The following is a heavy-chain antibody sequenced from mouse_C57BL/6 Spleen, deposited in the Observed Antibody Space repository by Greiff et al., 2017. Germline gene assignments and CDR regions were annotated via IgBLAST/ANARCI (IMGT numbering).Heavy chain of an antibody. CDR2: INPSSGYT. D-gene: IGHD1-1*01. CDR3: ARSDYYGSSYVDWFAY. Sequence: QVQLQQSGAELAKPGASVKLSCKASGHTFTSYWMHWVKQRPGQGLEWIGYINPSSGYTKYNQKFKDKATLTADKSSSTAYMQLSSLTYEDSAVYYCARSDYYGSSYVDWFAYWGQGTLVTVSA. J-gene: IGHJ3*01. CDR1: GHTFTSYW. V-gene: IGHV1-7*01.